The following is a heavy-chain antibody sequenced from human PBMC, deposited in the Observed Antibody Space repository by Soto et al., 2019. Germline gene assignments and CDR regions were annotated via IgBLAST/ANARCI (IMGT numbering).Heavy chain of an antibody. CDR2: MNPNSGNT. J-gene: IGHJ4*02. V-gene: IGHV1-8*01. CDR1: GYTFTSYD. CDR3: AKERATTTAFDY. D-gene: IGHD4-17*01. Sequence: ASVKVSCKASGYTFTSYDINWVRQATGQGLEWMGWMNPNSGNTGYAQKFQGRVTMTRNTSISTAYMELNSLRAEDTAVYYCAKERATTTAFDYWGQGALVTVSS.